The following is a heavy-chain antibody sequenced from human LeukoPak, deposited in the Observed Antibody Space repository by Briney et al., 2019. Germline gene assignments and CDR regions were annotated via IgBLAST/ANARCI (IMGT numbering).Heavy chain of an antibody. V-gene: IGHV3-21*01. CDR1: GFTFSSYS. D-gene: IGHD5-24*01. CDR3: ARDTVEMATISYFDP. Sequence: PGGSLRLSCAASGFTFSSYSMNWVRQAPGKGLEWVSSISSSSSYIYYADSVKGRFTISRANAKNSLYLQMNSLRAEDTAVYYCARDTVEMATISYFDPWGQGTLVTVSS. J-gene: IGHJ5*02. CDR2: ISSSSSYI.